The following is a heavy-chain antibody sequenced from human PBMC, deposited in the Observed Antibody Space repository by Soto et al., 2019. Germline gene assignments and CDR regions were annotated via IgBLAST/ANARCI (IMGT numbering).Heavy chain of an antibody. CDR1: GFTFTSSA. Sequence: GASVKVSCKASGFTFTSSAVQWVRQARGQRLEWIGWIVVGSGNTNYAQKFQERVTITRDMSTSTAYMELSSLRSEDTAVYYCAADPYNWNYYYYGMDVWGQGTTVTVSS. CDR2: IVVGSGNT. D-gene: IGHD1-20*01. CDR3: AADPYNWNYYYYGMDV. J-gene: IGHJ6*02. V-gene: IGHV1-58*01.